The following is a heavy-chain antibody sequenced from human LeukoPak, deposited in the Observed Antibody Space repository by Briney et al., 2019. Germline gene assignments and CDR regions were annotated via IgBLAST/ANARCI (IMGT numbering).Heavy chain of an antibody. Sequence: SETLPLTCTVPGDSISSYYWSWVRQPPGKGLEWIGYIYYSGSTNYNPALKRRVTISVDTSKNQFSLKLSSVTAADTAVYYCARSPSARPLDYWGEGTLVTVSS. CDR3: ARSPSARPLDY. CDR1: GDSISSYY. J-gene: IGHJ4*02. V-gene: IGHV4-59*01. D-gene: IGHD6-6*01. CDR2: IYYSGST.